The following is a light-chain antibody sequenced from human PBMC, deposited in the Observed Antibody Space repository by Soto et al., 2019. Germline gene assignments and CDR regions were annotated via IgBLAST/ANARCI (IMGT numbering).Light chain of an antibody. CDR2: GAS. J-gene: IGKJ4*01. V-gene: IGKV3-20*01. CDR1: QSVSSNY. CDR3: QQYGSSPGT. Sequence: DIVLTQSPGTLSLSPGERATLSCRASQSVSSNYLAWYQQKPGQAPRLLIFGASSRDTGIPDRFSGSGSGADFTLTISRLEPEDFAMYYCQQYGSSPGTFGGGTKVEIK.